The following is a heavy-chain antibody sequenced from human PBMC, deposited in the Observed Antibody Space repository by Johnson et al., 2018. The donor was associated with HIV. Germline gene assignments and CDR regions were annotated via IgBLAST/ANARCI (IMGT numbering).Heavy chain of an antibody. CDR1: GFTFDDYA. CDR3: YCTDDFGAGSGSKGTFDA. V-gene: IGHV3-9*01. D-gene: IGHD3-10*01. J-gene: IGHJ3*01. Sequence: VQLVESGGGLVQPGRSLRLSCAASGFTFDDYAMHWVRQAPGKGLEWVSGISWNSGSIGYADSVKGRFTISRDNSKNTLYLQMTSLRQDDTAVYSCYCTDDFGAGSGSKGTFDAWGQGTMVTVSS. CDR2: ISWNSGSI.